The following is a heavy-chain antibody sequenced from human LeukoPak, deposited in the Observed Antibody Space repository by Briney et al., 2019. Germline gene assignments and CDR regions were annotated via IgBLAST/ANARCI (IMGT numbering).Heavy chain of an antibody. V-gene: IGHV4-34*01. Sequence: SETLSLTCAVYGGSFSGYYWSWIRQPPGKGLEWIGEINHSGSTNYNPSLKSRVTISVDTSKNQFSPKLSSVTAADTAVYYCARVAYGSGIFDPWGQGTLVTVSS. CDR1: GGSFSGYY. J-gene: IGHJ5*02. CDR3: ARVAYGSGIFDP. D-gene: IGHD3-10*01. CDR2: INHSGST.